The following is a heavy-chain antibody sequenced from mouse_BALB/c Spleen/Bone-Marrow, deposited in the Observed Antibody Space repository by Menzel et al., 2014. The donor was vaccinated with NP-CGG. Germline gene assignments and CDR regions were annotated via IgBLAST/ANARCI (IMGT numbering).Heavy chain of an antibody. CDR2: IDPANGNT. CDR1: GFNVKDTN. J-gene: IGHJ4*01. Sequence: EVQLQQSGAELVKPGASVKLSCTASGFNVKDTNMQWVKQRPEQGLEWIGRIDPANGNTQYDPTFQGKATITTDTSSNTAYLQLSSLTSEDTAVYYCTREGHYYGSDVLDYWGQGTSVTVSS. CDR3: TREGHYYGSDVLDY. V-gene: IGHV14-3*02. D-gene: IGHD1-2*01.